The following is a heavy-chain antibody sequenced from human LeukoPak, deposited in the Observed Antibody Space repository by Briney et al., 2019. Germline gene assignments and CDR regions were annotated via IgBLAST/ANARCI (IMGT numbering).Heavy chain of an antibody. D-gene: IGHD6-19*01. CDR2: ISSAGTII. Sequence: GGSLRLSCAASGFTFGTYSMHWVRQDPGKGLERVAIISSAGTIINYADSVRGRFSISRDNSRNTLYLQMDSLRTEDTAVYYCAKDHRWLVDYWGQGTLVTVSS. V-gene: IGHV3-30-3*01. CDR1: GFTFGTYS. CDR3: AKDHRWLVDY. J-gene: IGHJ4*02.